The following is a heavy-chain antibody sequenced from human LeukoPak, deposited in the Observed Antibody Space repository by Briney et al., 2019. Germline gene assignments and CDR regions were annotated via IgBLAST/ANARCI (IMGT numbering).Heavy chain of an antibody. J-gene: IGHJ3*02. CDR2: IKLDGSER. V-gene: IGHV3-7*05. CDR1: GFPFNKYW. CDR3: ARGGVGGVKAFDM. Sequence: GGSLRLSCAASGFPFNKYWMSWVRQAAGKGLEWVANIKLDGSERYYVDSVKGRFTISRDNARNSLYLQVNSLRVEDTAVYYCARGGVGGVKAFDMWGQGTMVTVSA. D-gene: IGHD3-3*01.